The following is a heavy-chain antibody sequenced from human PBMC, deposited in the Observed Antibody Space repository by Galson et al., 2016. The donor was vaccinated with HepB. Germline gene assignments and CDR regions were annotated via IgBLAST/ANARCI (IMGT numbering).Heavy chain of an antibody. CDR1: KYTFTGYY. D-gene: IGHD3-9*01. CDR3: ARDGDYDTLTGYYMGIDY. Sequence: SVKVSCKASKYTFTGYYMQWVRQAPGQGLEWMGWINPNSGGTKYAQRFQGRVTMTRDTSISTAYMELRRLRSDDTAVYYCARDGDYDTLTGYYMGIDYWGQGTLVTVSS. J-gene: IGHJ4*02. CDR2: INPNSGGT. V-gene: IGHV1-2*02.